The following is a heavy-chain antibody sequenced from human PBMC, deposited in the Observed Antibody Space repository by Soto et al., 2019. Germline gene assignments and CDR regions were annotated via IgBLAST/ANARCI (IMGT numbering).Heavy chain of an antibody. Sequence: VSLRLSCAASGFTFSSYSMNWVRQAPGKGLEWVSYISSSSSTIYYADSVKGRFAISRDNAKNSLYLQMNSLRDEDTAVYYCARVNIAVAGPFDYWGQGTLVTVSS. D-gene: IGHD6-19*01. J-gene: IGHJ4*02. CDR3: ARVNIAVAGPFDY. CDR1: GFTFSSYS. CDR2: ISSSSSTI. V-gene: IGHV3-48*02.